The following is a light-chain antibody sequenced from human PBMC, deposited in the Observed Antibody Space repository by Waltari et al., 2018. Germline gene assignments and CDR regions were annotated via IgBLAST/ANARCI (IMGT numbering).Light chain of an antibody. CDR2: KVS. CDR1: QSIVYSDGNIY. CDR3: MQGTHWPYT. J-gene: IGKJ2*01. V-gene: IGKV2-30*01. Sequence: DVVMTQSPLSLPVTLGQPASLSCKSSQSIVYSDGNIYLNWIQQRPGQSPRRQINKVSTRDSGVPDRFSGSGSGTDFTLKISSVEAEDVGVYYCMQGTHWPYTFGQGTKLEIK.